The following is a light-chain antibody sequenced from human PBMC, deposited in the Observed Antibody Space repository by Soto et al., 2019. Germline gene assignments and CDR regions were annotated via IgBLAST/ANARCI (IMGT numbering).Light chain of an antibody. V-gene: IGKV1-5*01. CDR2: DAS. Sequence: DIQMTQSPYFVSASVGDRVTITCRASQSIDNWLAWYQQKRGKAPKLLIYDASTMESGVSSGYSGSGSGTEFTLTISSLRPDDFATYYSQHYDTFPYTFRQGTKLEIK. CDR3: QHYDTFPYT. J-gene: IGKJ2*01. CDR1: QSIDNW.